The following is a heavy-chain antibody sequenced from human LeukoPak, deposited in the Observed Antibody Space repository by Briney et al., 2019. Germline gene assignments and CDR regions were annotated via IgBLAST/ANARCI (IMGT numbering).Heavy chain of an antibody. CDR3: ARSPPYYYDSSGYFDY. CDR1: GGSISSYY. V-gene: IGHV4-59*01. Sequence: SETLSLTCTVSGGSISSYYWSWIRQPPGKGLEWIGYIYYSGSTNYNPSLKSRVTISVDTSKNQFSLKLSSVTAADTAVYHCARSPPYYYDSSGYFDYWGQGTLVTVSS. D-gene: IGHD3-22*01. CDR2: IYYSGST. J-gene: IGHJ4*02.